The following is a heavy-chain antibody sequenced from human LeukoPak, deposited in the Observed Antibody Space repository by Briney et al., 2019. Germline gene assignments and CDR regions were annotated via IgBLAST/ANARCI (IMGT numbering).Heavy chain of an antibody. V-gene: IGHV3-48*04. D-gene: IGHD1-26*01. J-gene: IGHJ5*02. Sequence: GGSLRLSCTASGFTFSNDAMTWVRQAPGKGLEWVSYISSSSSTIYYADSVKGRFTISRDNAKNSLYLQMNSLRAEDTAVYYCASSGSRITGWFDPWGQGTLVTVSS. CDR2: ISSSSSTI. CDR1: GFTFSNDA. CDR3: ASSGSRITGWFDP.